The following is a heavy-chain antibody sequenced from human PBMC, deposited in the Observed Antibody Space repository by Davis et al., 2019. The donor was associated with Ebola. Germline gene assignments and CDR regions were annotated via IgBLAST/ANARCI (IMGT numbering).Heavy chain of an antibody. CDR2: ISWNSGSI. V-gene: IGHV3-9*01. Sequence: SLKISCAASGFTFDDYAMHWVRHAPGKGLEWVSGISWNSGSIGYADSVKGRFTISRDNAKNSLYLQMNSLRAEDTALYYCAKDRPPVLRFLEWERSYGMDVWGKGTTVTVSS. D-gene: IGHD3-3*01. CDR1: GFTFDDYA. J-gene: IGHJ6*04. CDR3: AKDRPPVLRFLEWERSYGMDV.